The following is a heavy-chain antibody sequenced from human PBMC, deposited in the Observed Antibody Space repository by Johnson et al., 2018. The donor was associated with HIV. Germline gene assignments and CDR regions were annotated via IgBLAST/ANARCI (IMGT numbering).Heavy chain of an antibody. CDR3: AKDSKWLRSEGVGAFDI. CDR2: ISWDGGST. Sequence: QLVESGGVVVQPGGSLRLSCAASGFTFDDYAMHWVRQAPGKGLEWVSLISWDGGSTYYADSVKGRFTISRDNSKNSLYLQMNSLRAEDTALYYCAKDSKWLRSEGVGAFDIGGQGTTVTVSS. D-gene: IGHD5-12*01. V-gene: IGHV3-43D*03. J-gene: IGHJ3*02. CDR1: GFTFDDYA.